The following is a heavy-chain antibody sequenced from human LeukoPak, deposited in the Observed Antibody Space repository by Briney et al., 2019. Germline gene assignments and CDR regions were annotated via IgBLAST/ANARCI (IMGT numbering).Heavy chain of an antibody. Sequence: PSETLSLTCTVSGGSISSSSYYWGWIRQPPGKGLEWIGSIYYSGSTYYNPSLKSRVTISVDTSKNQFSLKLSSVTAADTAVYYCARAFTMIVVAMDYWGQGTLVTVSS. CDR2: IYYSGST. D-gene: IGHD3-22*01. CDR3: ARAFTMIVVAMDY. V-gene: IGHV4-39*07. CDR1: GGSISSSSYY. J-gene: IGHJ4*02.